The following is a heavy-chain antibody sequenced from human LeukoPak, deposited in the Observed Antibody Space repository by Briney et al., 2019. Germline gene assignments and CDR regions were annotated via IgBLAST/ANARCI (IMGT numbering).Heavy chain of an antibody. D-gene: IGHD6-13*01. V-gene: IGHV4-59*01. CDR2: ICYSGRT. CDR1: GRPISRYY. J-gene: IGHJ6*03. Sequence: SETLSLPCTLSGRPISRYYGSGTPQSPGKGLEWIGYICYSGRTNYHPSVKSRVTVSVDTSKNQFSLELCSVTPADTAVYYCARDRVWHQLVGRKHYYYYMDLWGKGTKVTISS. CDR3: ARDRVWHQLVGRKHYYYYMDL.